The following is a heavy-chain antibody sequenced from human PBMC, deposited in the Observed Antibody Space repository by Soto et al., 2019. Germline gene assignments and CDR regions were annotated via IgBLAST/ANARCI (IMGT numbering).Heavy chain of an antibody. Sequence: SETLSLTCAVYGGSFSGYYWSWIRQRPGKGLEWIGEINHSGSTNYNPSLKSRVTISVDTSKNQFSLKLSSVTAADTAVYYCARGPYSSGWYYYYGMDVWGQGTTVT. CDR1: GGSFSGYY. CDR2: INHSGST. CDR3: ARGPYSSGWYYYYGMDV. J-gene: IGHJ6*02. V-gene: IGHV4-34*01. D-gene: IGHD6-19*01.